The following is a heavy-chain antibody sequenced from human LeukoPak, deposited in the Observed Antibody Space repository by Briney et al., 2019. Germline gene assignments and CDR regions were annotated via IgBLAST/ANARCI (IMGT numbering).Heavy chain of an antibody. CDR3: ASRPSSGWYNY. CDR1: GFTVSSNY. CDR2: IYSSGST. J-gene: IGHJ4*02. D-gene: IGHD6-19*01. V-gene: IGHV3-53*01. Sequence: GGSLRLSCAASGFTVSSNYMSWVRQAPGKGLEWVSVIYSSGSTYCADSVKGRFTISRDNSKNTLYLQMNSLRAEDTAVYYCASRPSSGWYNYWGQGTLVTVSS.